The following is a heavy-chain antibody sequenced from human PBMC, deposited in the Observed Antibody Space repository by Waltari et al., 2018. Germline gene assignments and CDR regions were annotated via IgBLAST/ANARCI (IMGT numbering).Heavy chain of an antibody. J-gene: IGHJ6*02. CDR3: ASPKTYYYYGMAV. CDR2: IYPACST. CDR1: EITVSNKY. V-gene: IGHV3-53*01. Sequence: EVQLVESGGGLIQPGGSLRLSCAGAEITVSNKYMNWVRQAPGKGLEWVSVIYPACSTYYADSVKGRFTISRDTSKNTVYLQMNSLRVDDTAVYYCASPKTYYYYGMAVWGQGTTVTVSS.